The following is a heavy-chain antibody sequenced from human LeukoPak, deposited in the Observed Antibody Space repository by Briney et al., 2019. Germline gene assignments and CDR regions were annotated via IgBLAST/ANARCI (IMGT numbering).Heavy chain of an antibody. Sequence: GASVKVSCKASGGTFSSYAISWVRQAPGQGLEWVGGIIPIFGTANYAQKFQGRVTITADESTSTAYMELSSLRSEDTAVYYCARAFYLTGYYPPGYWGQGTLVTVSS. CDR1: GGTFSSYA. J-gene: IGHJ4*02. CDR2: IIPIFGTA. V-gene: IGHV1-69*01. D-gene: IGHD3-9*01. CDR3: ARAFYLTGYYPPGY.